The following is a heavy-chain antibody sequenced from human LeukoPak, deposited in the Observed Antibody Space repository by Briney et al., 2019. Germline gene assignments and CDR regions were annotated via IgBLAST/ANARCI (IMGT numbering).Heavy chain of an antibody. J-gene: IGHJ4*02. Sequence: GGSLRLSCAASGFTFSSYWMHWVRQAPGKGLEWVSGINWNGGSTGYADSVKGRFTISRDNAKNSLYLQMNSLRAEDTALYYCARDGYYDSSGGDYWGQGTLVTVSS. CDR2: INWNGGST. V-gene: IGHV3-20*04. CDR3: ARDGYYDSSGGDY. D-gene: IGHD3-22*01. CDR1: GFTFSSYW.